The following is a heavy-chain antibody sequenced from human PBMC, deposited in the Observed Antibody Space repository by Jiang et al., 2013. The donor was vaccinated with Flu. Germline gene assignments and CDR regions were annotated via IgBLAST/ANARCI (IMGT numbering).Heavy chain of an antibody. J-gene: IGHJ4*02. CDR1: GGSISSSNW. D-gene: IGHD6-13*01. V-gene: IGHV4-4*02. Sequence: GSGLVKPSGTLSLTCAVSGGSISSSNWWSWVRQPPGKGLEWIGEIYHSGSTNYNPSLKSRVTISVDKSKNQFSLKLSSVTAADTAVYYCARLTGVSSSWHFDYWGQGTLVTVSS. CDR3: ARLTGVSSSWHFDY. CDR2: IYHSGST.